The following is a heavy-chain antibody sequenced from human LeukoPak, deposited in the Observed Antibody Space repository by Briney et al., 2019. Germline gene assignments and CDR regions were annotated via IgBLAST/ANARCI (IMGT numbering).Heavy chain of an antibody. CDR1: GFTFSSYS. D-gene: IGHD6-19*01. CDR2: ISSSSSYI. J-gene: IGHJ4*02. V-gene: IGHV3-21*01. Sequence: GGSLRLSCAASGFTFSSYSMNWVRQAPGKGLEWVSSISSSSSYIYYADSVKGRFTISRDNAKNSLYLQMNSLRAEDTAVYYCARAVAGTGYGSFDYWGLGALVTVSS. CDR3: ARAVAGTGYGSFDY.